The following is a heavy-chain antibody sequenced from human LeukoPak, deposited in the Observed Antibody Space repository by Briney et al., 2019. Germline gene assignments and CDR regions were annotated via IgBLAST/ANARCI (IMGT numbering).Heavy chain of an antibody. V-gene: IGHV3-30*18. CDR2: ISSDGSVQ. J-gene: IGHJ4*02. Sequence: GGSLRLSCAASGFTFSNSGMHWVRQAPGKGLEWVAVISSDGSVQYYADSVKGRFTISRDNSKNTLYLQMNSLRAEDTAVYYCAKGPPYYFDYWGQGTLVTVSS. CDR3: AKGPPYYFDY. CDR1: GFTFSNSG.